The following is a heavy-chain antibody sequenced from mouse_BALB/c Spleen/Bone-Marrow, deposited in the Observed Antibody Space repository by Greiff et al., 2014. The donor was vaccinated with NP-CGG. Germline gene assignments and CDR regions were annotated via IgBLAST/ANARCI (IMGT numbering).Heavy chain of an antibody. Sequence: VQLQQSGTVLARPGASLRMSCKASGYTFTNYWINWIKQRPGQGLEWIGAIYPGNNDAKYTQKFKAKAKLTAVTSTSTADMELSSLTNEDSAVYFCARNWDCVFAYWGQGTLVTVSA. J-gene: IGHJ3*01. CDR2: IYPGNNDA. CDR1: GYTFTNYW. D-gene: IGHD4-1*01. CDR3: ARNWDCVFAY. V-gene: IGHV1-5*01.